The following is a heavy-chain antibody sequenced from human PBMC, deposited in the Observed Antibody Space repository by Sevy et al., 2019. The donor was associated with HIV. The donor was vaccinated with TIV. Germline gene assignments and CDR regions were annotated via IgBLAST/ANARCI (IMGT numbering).Heavy chain of an antibody. J-gene: IGHJ4*02. V-gene: IGHV3-43*01. Sequence: GGSLRRSCAASGFTFDDYTMHWVRQAPGKGLEWVSLISWDGGSTYYADSVKGRFTISRDNSKNSLYLQMNSLRTEDTALYYCAKDSGYSSGWNNFDYWGQGTLVTVSS. CDR1: GFTFDDYT. D-gene: IGHD6-19*01. CDR2: ISWDGGST. CDR3: AKDSGYSSGWNNFDY.